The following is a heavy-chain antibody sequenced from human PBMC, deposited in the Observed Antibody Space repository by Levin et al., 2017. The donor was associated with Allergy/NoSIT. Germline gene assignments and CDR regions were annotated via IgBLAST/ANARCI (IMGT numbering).Heavy chain of an antibody. D-gene: IGHD6-19*01. CDR1: GFTFTYHA. V-gene: IGHV3-30-3*01. Sequence: LSLTCAASGFTFTYHAFHWVRQAPGKGLEWVAVMSYDGTTKSNADSVKGRFTLSRDSSKNTVYLQMNSLRPDDTAVYYCARDTSAGGSGWGSLDSWGQGTLVTVSS. J-gene: IGHJ4*02. CDR3: ARDTSAGGSGWGSLDS. CDR2: MSYDGTTK.